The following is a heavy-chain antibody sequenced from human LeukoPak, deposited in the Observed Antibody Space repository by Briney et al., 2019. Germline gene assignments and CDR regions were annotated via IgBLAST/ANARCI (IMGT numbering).Heavy chain of an antibody. CDR1: GGSISSSYSY. J-gene: IGHJ6*02. CDR2: IYYSGNT. CDR3: ARAHSIASYYYGVDV. Sequence: SETLSLTCTVSGGSISSSYSYWGWIRQPPGKGLEWIGNIYYSGNTYYSPSLTSRVTLSVDTSENQFSLKLSSVTAADMAVYYCARAHSIASYYYGVDVWGQGTTVTVSS. D-gene: IGHD2/OR15-2a*01. V-gene: IGHV4-39*07.